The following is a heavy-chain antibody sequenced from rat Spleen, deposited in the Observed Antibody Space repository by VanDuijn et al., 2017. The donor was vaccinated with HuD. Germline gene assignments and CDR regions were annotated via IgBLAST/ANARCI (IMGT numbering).Heavy chain of an antibody. D-gene: IGHD2-1*01. Sequence: EVQLVESGGGLVQPGRSLKLSCVASGFTFSSYWMYWVRQAPGKGLEWVASISYEGSSTYYGDSVKGRFTISRDNAKSTLYLQMNSLRSEDTATYYCATSTYDWFVFWGQGTLVTVSS. CDR1: GFTFSSYW. CDR2: ISYEGSST. V-gene: IGHV5-22*01. J-gene: IGHJ3*01. CDR3: ATSTYDWFVF.